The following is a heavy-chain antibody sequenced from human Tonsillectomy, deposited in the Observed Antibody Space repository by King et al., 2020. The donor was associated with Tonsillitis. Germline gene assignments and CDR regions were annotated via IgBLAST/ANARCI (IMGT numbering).Heavy chain of an antibody. CDR3: AKGRPRGGGSPEFDY. V-gene: IGHV3-30*18. CDR2: ISSDGSVK. D-gene: IGHD2-15*01. J-gene: IGHJ4*02. Sequence: VQLVESGGGVVQPGRSLRLSCAASGFTFSSYGIHWVRQAPGKGLEWVAVISSDGSVKYYAGSVKGRFTISRDNSKNTLYLQMNSLGPEDTAGYYCAKGRPRGGGSPEFDYWGQGTLVTVSS. CDR1: GFTFSSYG.